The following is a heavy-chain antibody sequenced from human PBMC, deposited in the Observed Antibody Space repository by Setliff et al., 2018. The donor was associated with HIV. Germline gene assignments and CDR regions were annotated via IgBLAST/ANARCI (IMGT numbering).Heavy chain of an antibody. CDR3: ARLRPYNSALDY. D-gene: IGHD3-10*01. CDR2: ISSTSNYI. CDR1: GFTFSTYS. J-gene: IGHJ4*02. Sequence: GGSLRLSCAASGFTFSTYSMNWVRQAPGKGLEWVSSISSTSNYIYYADSVKGRFTISRDNAKNSLYLQMNSLRAEDTAVYYCARLRPYNSALDYWGQGTLVTVS. V-gene: IGHV3-21*01.